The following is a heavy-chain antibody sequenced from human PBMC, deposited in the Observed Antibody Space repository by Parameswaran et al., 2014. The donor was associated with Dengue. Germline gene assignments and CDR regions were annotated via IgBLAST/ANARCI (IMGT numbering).Heavy chain of an antibody. CDR2: ISYDGSNK. Sequence: WIRQPPGKGLEWVAVISYDGSNKYYADSVKGRFTISRDNSKNTLYLQMNSLRAEDTAVYYCARAERDYGDGDCDYWGQGTLVTVSS. V-gene: IGHV3-30-3*01. D-gene: IGHD4-17*01. J-gene: IGHJ4*02. CDR3: ARAERDYGDGDCDY.